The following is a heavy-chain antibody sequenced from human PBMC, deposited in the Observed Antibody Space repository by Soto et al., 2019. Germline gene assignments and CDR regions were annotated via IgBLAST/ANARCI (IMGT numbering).Heavy chain of an antibody. V-gene: IGHV1-69*06. CDR2: IIPLFGTE. J-gene: IGHJ4*02. CDR3: ATRVAVAGKFDY. Sequence: QVQLVQSGAEMKKPGSSVKVSCKASGGTLSTFAISWLRQSPGQGLEWMGEIIPLFGTEKFAQKFQGRVTTTADKSTNTAHIELSNLRSDDTAVYYCATRVAVAGKFDYWGQGTLITVSS. CDR1: GGTLSTFA. D-gene: IGHD6-19*01.